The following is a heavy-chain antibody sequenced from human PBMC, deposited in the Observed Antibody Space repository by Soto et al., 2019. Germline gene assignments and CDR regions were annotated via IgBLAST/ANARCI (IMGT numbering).Heavy chain of an antibody. Sequence: SETLSLTCTVSGGSISSSSYYWGWIRQPPGKGLEWIGSIYYSGSTYYNPSLKSRVTISVDTSKNQFSLKLSSVTAADTAVYYCASSSTDFDAFDIWGQGTMVTVSS. CDR1: GGSISSSSYY. V-gene: IGHV4-39*07. CDR2: IYYSGST. J-gene: IGHJ3*02. CDR3: ASSSTDFDAFDI.